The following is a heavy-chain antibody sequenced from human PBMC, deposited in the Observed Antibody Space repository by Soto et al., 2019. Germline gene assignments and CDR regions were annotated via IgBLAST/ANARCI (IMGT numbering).Heavy chain of an antibody. V-gene: IGHV3-7*01. CDR3: AKESWRLDY. D-gene: IGHD3-3*01. CDR1: GFTFSGYW. J-gene: IGHJ4*02. Sequence: EVQLEESGGGLVQPGGSLRLSCAASGFTFSGYWMNRVRQAPGKGLEWLANIKGDGSDKNYLDSVKGRFTISRDNAKNSLYLQMNSLRAEDTAVYYCAKESWRLDYWGQGTLVTVSS. CDR2: IKGDGSDK.